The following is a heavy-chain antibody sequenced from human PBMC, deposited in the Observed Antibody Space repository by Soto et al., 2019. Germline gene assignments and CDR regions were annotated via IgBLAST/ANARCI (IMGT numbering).Heavy chain of an antibody. CDR1: GYTFTSYG. J-gene: IGHJ6*03. V-gene: IGHV1-18*01. CDR3: AREVEDSGYYLAVRQYYYFMDF. Sequence: ASVKVSCKASGYTFTSYGISWVRQAPGQGLEWMGWISAYNGNTNYAQKLQGRVTMTTDTSTSTAYMELRSLRSDDTAVYYCAREVEDSGYYLAVRQYYYFMDFWVKGTTVTVSS. D-gene: IGHD5-12*01. CDR2: ISAYNGNT.